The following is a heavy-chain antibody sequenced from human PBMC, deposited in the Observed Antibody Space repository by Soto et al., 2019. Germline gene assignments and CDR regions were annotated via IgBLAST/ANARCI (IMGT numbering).Heavy chain of an antibody. V-gene: IGHV4-31*02. CDR2: IYYTGST. Sequence: QHPGKGLEWIAYIYYTGSTYYNPSLKSRVTISVDTSKNQFSLKLSSVTAADTAVYYCASKRLQLWLLDYWXQGTLVTVFS. J-gene: IGHJ4*02. CDR3: ASKRLQLWLLDY. D-gene: IGHD5-18*01.